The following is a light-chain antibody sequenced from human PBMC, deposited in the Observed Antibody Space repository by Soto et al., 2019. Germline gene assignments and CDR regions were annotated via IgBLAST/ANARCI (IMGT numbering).Light chain of an antibody. CDR1: QRVSSNV. Sequence: EIVLTQSPGTLSLSPGERATLYCRASQRVSSNVLAWYQQKPGQAPRLLIYGASSRATGIPDRFSGSGSGTDFTLTISRLEPEYFAVYYCQQYGSSPRTFGQGPNVQIK. CDR3: QQYGSSPRT. V-gene: IGKV3-20*01. CDR2: GAS. J-gene: IGKJ1*01.